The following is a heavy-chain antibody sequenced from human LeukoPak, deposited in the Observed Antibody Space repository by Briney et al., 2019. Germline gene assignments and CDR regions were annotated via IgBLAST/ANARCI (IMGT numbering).Heavy chain of an antibody. Sequence: SETLSLTCAVYGGSLSGYYWGWIRQPPGKGRQWTGEVNHSGSTNYNPSLKSRVTISVDTSKNQFSLKLSSVTAADTAVYYCATSGGPINWFDPWGQGTLVTVSS. J-gene: IGHJ5*02. V-gene: IGHV4-34*01. CDR1: GGSLSGYY. D-gene: IGHD3-10*01. CDR3: ATSGGPINWFDP. CDR2: VNHSGST.